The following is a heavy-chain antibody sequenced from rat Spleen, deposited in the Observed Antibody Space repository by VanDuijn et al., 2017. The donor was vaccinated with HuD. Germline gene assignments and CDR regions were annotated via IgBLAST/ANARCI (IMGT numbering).Heavy chain of an antibody. CDR2: IWSNGGT. V-gene: IGHV2-30*01. J-gene: IGHJ2*01. Sequence: QVQLKGSGPGLVQPSQTLSLTCTVSGFSLTSYTVHWVRQPTGKGLEWMGVIWSNGGTDYNSAIKSRLSISSDTSKSQVFLKMNSLQTEDTATYYCARGDSYSGDGPRWGQGVMVTVSS. D-gene: IGHD1-1*01. CDR3: ARGDSYSGDGPR. CDR1: GFSLTSYT.